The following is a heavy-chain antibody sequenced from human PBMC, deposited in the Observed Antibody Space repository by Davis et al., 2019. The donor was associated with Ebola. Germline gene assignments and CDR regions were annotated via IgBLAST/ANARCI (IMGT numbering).Heavy chain of an antibody. CDR2: IHSSGNT. V-gene: IGHV4-59*11. D-gene: IGHD5/OR15-5a*01. CDR3: ARGRHLSVSPFAY. J-gene: IGHJ4*02. Sequence: PSETLSLTCLVSGGSISSPFWTWIRQSPGQGLEWIGYIHSSGNTNYNPSFKSRVTVSLDASKSQSSLKLSSVTAADTAVYYCARGRHLSVSPFAYWGQGILVTVSP. CDR1: GGSISSPF.